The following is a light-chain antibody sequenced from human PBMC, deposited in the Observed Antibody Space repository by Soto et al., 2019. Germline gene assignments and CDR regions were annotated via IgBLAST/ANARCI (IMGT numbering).Light chain of an antibody. CDR1: QSVSRSY. J-gene: IGKJ2*01. CDR3: QQYGSSPPYT. Sequence: EIVLTQSPGTLSLSPGERATLSCRASQSVSRSYLAWYQQKPGQAPRLLIYGASTTATGIPDRFSGSGSGTDFTLTISRLEPDDFAVYYCQQYGSSPPYTFGQGTKLEIK. CDR2: GAS. V-gene: IGKV3-20*01.